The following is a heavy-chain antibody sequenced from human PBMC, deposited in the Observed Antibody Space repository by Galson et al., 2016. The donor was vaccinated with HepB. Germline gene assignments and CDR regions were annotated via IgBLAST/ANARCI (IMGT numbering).Heavy chain of an antibody. CDR3: ARGGFMDYYYHGMDV. Sequence: SLRLSCAASGFSFSSYGMHWVRQAPGKGLEWVVVIWYDGNNKYYGGSVKGRFTISRDNSKNTLYLQMNSLRVDDTAVYYCARGGFMDYYYHGMDVWGKGTTVIVSS. CDR2: IWYDGNNK. D-gene: IGHD3-16*01. J-gene: IGHJ6*04. CDR1: GFSFSSYG. V-gene: IGHV3-33*01.